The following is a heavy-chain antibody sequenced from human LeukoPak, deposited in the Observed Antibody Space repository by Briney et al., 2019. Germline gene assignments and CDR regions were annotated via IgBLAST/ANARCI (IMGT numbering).Heavy chain of an antibody. CDR1: GGSISSYY. D-gene: IGHD3-10*01. Sequence: SETLSLTCTVSGGSISSYYLSWIRQPPGKGLEWIGYIYYRGSTNYNPSLKSRVTISVDTSKNQFSLKVSSVTAADTAVYYCARAGNNWFDPWGQGTLVTVSS. CDR2: IYYRGST. J-gene: IGHJ5*02. V-gene: IGHV4-59*01. CDR3: ARAGNNWFDP.